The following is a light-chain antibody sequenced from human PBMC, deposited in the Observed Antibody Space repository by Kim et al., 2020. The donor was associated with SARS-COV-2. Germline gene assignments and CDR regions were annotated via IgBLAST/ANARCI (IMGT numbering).Light chain of an antibody. J-gene: IGKJ4*01. Sequence: SASVGDRVPITCRASQSISSYLNWYQQKPGKAPKLLIYAASSLQSGVPSRFSGSGSGTDFTLTISSLQPEDFATYYCQQSYSTPLTFGGGTKVEI. CDR3: QQSYSTPLT. V-gene: IGKV1-39*01. CDR2: AAS. CDR1: QSISSY.